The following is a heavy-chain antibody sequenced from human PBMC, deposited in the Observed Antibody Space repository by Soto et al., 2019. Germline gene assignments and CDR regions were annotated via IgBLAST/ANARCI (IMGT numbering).Heavy chain of an antibody. Sequence: DVHLLESGGDLVQPGGSLRLSCAASGVTFSSYAMSWVRQAPGKGLEWVSSVSAGGDMTYYSDSVKGRFTISRDNSNNALFLQMNSLRAEDTALYYCARGDRGGSGSPASYYYSGLDVWGQGNTVTVSS. CDR2: VSAGGDMT. V-gene: IGHV3-23*01. D-gene: IGHD3-10*01. J-gene: IGHJ6*02. CDR3: ARGDRGGSGSPASYYYSGLDV. CDR1: GVTFSSYA.